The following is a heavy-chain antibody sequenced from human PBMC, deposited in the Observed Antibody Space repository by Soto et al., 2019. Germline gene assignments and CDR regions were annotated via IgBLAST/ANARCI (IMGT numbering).Heavy chain of an antibody. CDR2: ISGSGGST. D-gene: IGHD2-2*01. CDR1: GFTFSAYA. CDR3: AKVFDIVVVPAAMFGWFDP. Sequence: GGSLRLSCAASGFTFSAYAMNWVRQAPGKGLEWVSAISGSGGSTYYADSVKGRFTISRDNSKNTLYLQMNSLRAEDTAVYYCAKVFDIVVVPAAMFGWFDPWGQGTLVTVSS. V-gene: IGHV3-23*01. J-gene: IGHJ5*02.